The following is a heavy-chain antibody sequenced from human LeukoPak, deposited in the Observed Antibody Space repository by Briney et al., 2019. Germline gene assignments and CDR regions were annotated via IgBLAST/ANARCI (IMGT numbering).Heavy chain of an antibody. J-gene: IGHJ6*03. Sequence: ASVKVSCKASGYTFTSYGINWVRQATGQGLEWMGWMNPNSGNTGYAQKFQGRVTMTRNTPISTAYMELSSLRSEDTAVYYCARGNSSSWYYYYYMDVWGKGTTVTVSS. V-gene: IGHV1-8*02. D-gene: IGHD6-13*01. CDR3: ARGNSSSWYYYYYMDV. CDR2: MNPNSGNT. CDR1: GYTFTSYG.